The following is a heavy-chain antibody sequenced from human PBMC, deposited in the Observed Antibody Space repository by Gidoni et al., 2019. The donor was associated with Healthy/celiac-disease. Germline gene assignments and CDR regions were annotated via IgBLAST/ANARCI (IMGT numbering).Heavy chain of an antibody. V-gene: IGHV3-30-3*01. CDR1: GFTFSSDA. CDR2: ISYDGSNK. Sequence: QVQLVESGGGVVQPGRSLRLSCAASGFTFSSDAMHWVRQAPGKGLEWVAVISYDGSNKYYADSVKGRFTISRDNSKNTLYLQMNSLRAEDTAVYYCAREDSGYYYYGMDVWGQGTTVTVSS. J-gene: IGHJ6*02. D-gene: IGHD1-1*01. CDR3: AREDSGYYYYGMDV.